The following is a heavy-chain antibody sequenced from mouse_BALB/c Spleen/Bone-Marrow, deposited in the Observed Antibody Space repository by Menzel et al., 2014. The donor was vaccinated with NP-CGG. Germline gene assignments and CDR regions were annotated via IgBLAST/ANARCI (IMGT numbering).Heavy chain of an antibody. V-gene: IGHV1-87*01. CDR2: IYPGDGDT. Sequence: QVQLKHSGAELARPGASVKLSCKASGYTFTSYWMQWVKQRPGQGLEWIGVIYPGDGDTRYTQKFKGKATLTADKSSSTAYMQLSSLASEDSAVYYCARGFPFDYWGQGTTLTVSS. CDR1: GYTFTSYW. J-gene: IGHJ2*01. CDR3: ARGFPFDY.